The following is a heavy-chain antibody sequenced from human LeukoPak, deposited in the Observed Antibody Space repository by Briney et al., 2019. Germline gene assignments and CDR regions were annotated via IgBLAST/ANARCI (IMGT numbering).Heavy chain of an antibody. Sequence: ASVKVSCKASGYTFTSYYMHWVRQAPGQGLEWMGWINTNTGNPTYAQGFTGRFVFSLDTSVSTAYLQISSLKAEDTAVYYCARDAYSSSWYGPAINWFDPWGQGTLVTVSS. V-gene: IGHV7-4-1*02. J-gene: IGHJ5*02. CDR1: GYTFTSYY. D-gene: IGHD6-13*01. CDR2: INTNTGNP. CDR3: ARDAYSSSWYGPAINWFDP.